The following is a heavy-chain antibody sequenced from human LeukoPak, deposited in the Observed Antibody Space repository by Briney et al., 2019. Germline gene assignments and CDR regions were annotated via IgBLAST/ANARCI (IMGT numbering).Heavy chain of an antibody. Sequence: PSETLSLTCTDSDGSISSYHWSWIRQSAGKGLEWIGRIYSSGSTNYNPSLKSRVTMSVDTSKNQFSLKLSSVTAADTAVYYCARGLKYSGTYGWFDPWGQGTPVTVSS. CDR2: IYSSGST. V-gene: IGHV4-4*07. CDR1: DGSISSYH. D-gene: IGHD1-26*01. CDR3: ARGLKYSGTYGWFDP. J-gene: IGHJ5*02.